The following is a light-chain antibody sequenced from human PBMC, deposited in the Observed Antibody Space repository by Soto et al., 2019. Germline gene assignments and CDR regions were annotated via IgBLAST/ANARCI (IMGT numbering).Light chain of an antibody. CDR2: GNN. CDR3: QSYDISLSGSVV. J-gene: IGLJ2*01. Sequence: QSVLTQPPSVSGAPGQRITISCTGSSSNIGADYDVHWYQQRPGTAPKLLIFGNNNRPSGVPDRFSGSKSGTSASLAITGLQAEDEGDYYCQSYDISLSGSVVFGGGTKLTVL. CDR1: SSNIGADYD. V-gene: IGLV1-40*01.